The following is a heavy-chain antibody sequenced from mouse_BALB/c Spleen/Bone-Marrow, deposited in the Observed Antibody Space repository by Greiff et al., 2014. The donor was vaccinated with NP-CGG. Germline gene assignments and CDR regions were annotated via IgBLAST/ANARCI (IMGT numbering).Heavy chain of an antibody. CDR3: AGGMGGNLFDS. V-gene: IGHV7-3*02. J-gene: IGHJ2*01. D-gene: IGHD4-1*01. Sequence: VQLKESGGGLVQPGGSLRLSCATSGFTFTDSYMNWVRQPPGKALEWLGFIRNKAYGYTTEYSASVKGRFTVSRDNSQSILYLQMNTLRAEDSATYYCAGGMGGNLFDSWGQGTTLTVSS. CDR2: IRNKAYGYTT. CDR1: GFTFTDSY.